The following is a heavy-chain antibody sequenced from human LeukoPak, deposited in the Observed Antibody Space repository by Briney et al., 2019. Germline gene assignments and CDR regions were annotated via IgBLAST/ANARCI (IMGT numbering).Heavy chain of an antibody. D-gene: IGHD3-3*01. V-gene: IGHV4-34*09. CDR2: INHSGST. CDR1: GGSFSGYY. Sequence: ASETLSLTCAVYGGSFSGYYWSWIRQPPGRGLEWIGEINHSGSTNYNPSLQSRVTMDTSKNQFSLKLSSVTAADTAVYYCASYFWSGYYTYYFDYWGQGILVTVSS. J-gene: IGHJ4*02. CDR3: ASYFWSGYYTYYFDY.